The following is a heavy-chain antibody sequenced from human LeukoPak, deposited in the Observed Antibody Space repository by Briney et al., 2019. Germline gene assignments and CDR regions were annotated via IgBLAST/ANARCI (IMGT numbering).Heavy chain of an antibody. CDR1: GFTLSSYE. Sequence: GGSLRLSCAASGFTLSSYEMNWVRQAPGKGLEWVSYISSGGSNIYYADSVKGRFTISRDNAKNSLYLQMNSLRAEDTAVYYCARDLFGGIVAFDIWGQGTMVTVSS. D-gene: IGHD1-26*01. CDR2: ISSGGSNI. CDR3: ARDLFGGIVAFDI. J-gene: IGHJ3*02. V-gene: IGHV3-48*03.